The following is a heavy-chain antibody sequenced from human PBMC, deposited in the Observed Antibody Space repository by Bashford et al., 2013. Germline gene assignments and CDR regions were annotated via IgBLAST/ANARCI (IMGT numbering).Heavy chain of an antibody. Sequence: RQPPGKGLEWVSYISSSGSTIYYADSVKGRFTISRDNAKNSLYLQMNSLRAEDTAVYYCARDKYCSSTSCPLLRAYYFDYWGQGTLVTVSS. D-gene: IGHD2-2*01. CDR2: ISSSGSTI. J-gene: IGHJ4*02. V-gene: IGHV3-11*01. CDR3: ARDKYCSSTSCPLLRAYYFDY.